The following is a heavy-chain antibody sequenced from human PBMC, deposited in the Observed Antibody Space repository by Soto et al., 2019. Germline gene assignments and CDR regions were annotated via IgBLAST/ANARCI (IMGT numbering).Heavy chain of an antibody. D-gene: IGHD2-21*02. CDR3: ARHPSDFWFDP. Sequence: QLQLQESGPGLVKPSETLSLICTVSGGSISSSSYFWGWIRQPPGKGLEWIGSIYYSGSTYYNPSHTSRVNVSVDTAKNQVSLKLSSVSAADTAVYYCARHPSDFWFDPWGQGTLVTVSS. J-gene: IGHJ5*02. CDR2: IYYSGST. CDR1: GGSISSSSYF. V-gene: IGHV4-39*01.